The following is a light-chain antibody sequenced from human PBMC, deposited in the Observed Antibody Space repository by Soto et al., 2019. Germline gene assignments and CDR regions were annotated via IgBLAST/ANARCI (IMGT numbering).Light chain of an antibody. CDR1: QSVSDY. CDR3: QQYKDWPHT. CDR2: GAS. V-gene: IGKV3-15*01. Sequence: ETLMTHSPATLSVSPVERAALSCRSSQSVSDYLAWYQQRPGQAPRLLIFGASTRATGFPARFSGSGSGTEFTLTISSLQSEDFAVYYCQQYKDWPHTFGQGTKVDIK. J-gene: IGKJ1*01.